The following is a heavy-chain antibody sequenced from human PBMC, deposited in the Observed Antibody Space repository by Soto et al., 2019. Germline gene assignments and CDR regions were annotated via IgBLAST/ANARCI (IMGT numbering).Heavy chain of an antibody. J-gene: IGHJ6*02. Sequence: GGSLRLSCAASGFTFSNAWMSWVRQAPGKGLEWVGLIKSKTDGGTTDYAAPVKGRFTISRDDSKNTLYLQMNRLKTEDTAVYYCTTDLTYYDFWSGPPMGYYYYYGMDVWGQGTTVTVSS. CDR3: TTDLTYYDFWSGPPMGYYYYYGMDV. CDR1: GFTFSNAW. CDR2: IKSKTDGGTT. V-gene: IGHV3-15*01. D-gene: IGHD3-3*01.